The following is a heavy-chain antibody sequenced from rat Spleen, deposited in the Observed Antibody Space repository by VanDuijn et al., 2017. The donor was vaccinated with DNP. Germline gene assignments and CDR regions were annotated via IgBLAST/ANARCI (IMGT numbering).Heavy chain of an antibody. Sequence: EVQLVESGGGLVQPGRSLKLSCAVSGFTFNDYYMAWVRQAPAKGLEWVATISYNGGTPYYRDSVKGRFTISRDNAQSTLYLQMDSLRSEDTATYYCARREYYSGFDYWGQGVMVTVSS. J-gene: IGHJ2*01. V-gene: IGHV5-7*01. D-gene: IGHD1-1*01. CDR1: GFTFNDYY. CDR3: ARREYYSGFDY. CDR2: ISYNGGTP.